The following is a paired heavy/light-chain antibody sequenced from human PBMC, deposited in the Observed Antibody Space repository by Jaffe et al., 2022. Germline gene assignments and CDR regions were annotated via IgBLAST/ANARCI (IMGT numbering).Light chain of an antibody. CDR2: GAS. CDR3: QQYGRSGPWT. V-gene: IGKV3-20*01. CDR1: QSVTTNY. J-gene: IGKJ1*01. Sequence: EVVLTQSPGTLSLSPGERATLSCRASQSVTTNYLAWYQQKPGQAPRLLISGASSRATGIPDRFSGSGSGTDFTLTISRLEPEDFAVYFCQQYGRSGPWTFGQGTKVEIK.
Heavy chain of an antibody. Sequence: EVHLVESGGILIQPGRSLRLSCAASGFTFVDYAMHWVRQPPGEGLEWVSGISWNSGNIAYADSVKGRFTISRDNARNSLYLQMNSLRADDAAFYYCVKDSGDYGDFGGPFDYWGLGTLVTVSS. V-gene: IGHV3-9*01. CDR2: ISWNSGNI. J-gene: IGHJ4*02. CDR1: GFTFVDYA. CDR3: VKDSGDYGDFGGPFDY. D-gene: IGHD4-17*01.